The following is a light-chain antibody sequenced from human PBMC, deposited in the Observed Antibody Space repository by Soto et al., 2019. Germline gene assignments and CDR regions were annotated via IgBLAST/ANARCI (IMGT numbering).Light chain of an antibody. CDR3: QQYYNWPRT. J-gene: IGKJ5*01. V-gene: IGKV3-15*01. Sequence: EIVRTQSPATLSVSQGERANLSCRASENIYTNLAWYQQKPGQTPRLLFYGASTRATGLPARFSGTGSGTEFTLTINSLQAEDSAIYYCQQYYNWPRTFGQGTRLEI. CDR1: ENIYTN. CDR2: GAS.